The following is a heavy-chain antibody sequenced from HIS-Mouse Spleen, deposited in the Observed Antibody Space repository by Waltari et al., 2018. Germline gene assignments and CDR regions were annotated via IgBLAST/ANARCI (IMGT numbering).Heavy chain of an antibody. Sequence: QVQLVQSGAEVKKPGSSVKVSCKASGGTFSSYAISWVRQAPGKGLEWMGGIIPTVDTAKYAQKFQGRVTITADESTSTAYMELSSLRSEDTAVYYCARAQSPYSSSYYFDYWGQGTLVTVSS. V-gene: IGHV1-69*01. D-gene: IGHD6-6*01. J-gene: IGHJ4*02. CDR3: ARAQSPYSSSYYFDY. CDR2: IIPTVDTA. CDR1: GGTFSSYA.